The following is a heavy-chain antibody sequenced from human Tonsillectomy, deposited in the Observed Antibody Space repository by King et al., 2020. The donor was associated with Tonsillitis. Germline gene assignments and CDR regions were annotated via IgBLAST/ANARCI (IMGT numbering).Heavy chain of an antibody. CDR2: INPSCGST. V-gene: IGHV1-46*03. CDR1: GYTCINYY. D-gene: IGHD2-15*01. Sequence: QLVQSVAEVKKPGASVKVSCTASGYTCINYYMHWVRQAPGQGLEWIGIINPSCGSTSYAQKFQGRVTVTRYTSTSTVYMERSSLRSEDTAVYYCARSLVGVDDTFDIWGQGTMVTVSS. J-gene: IGHJ3*02. CDR3: ARSLVGVDDTFDI.